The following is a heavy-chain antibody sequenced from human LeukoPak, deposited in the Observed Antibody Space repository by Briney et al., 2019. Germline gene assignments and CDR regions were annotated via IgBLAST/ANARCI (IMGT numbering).Heavy chain of an antibody. J-gene: IGHJ4*02. CDR2: ISYDGSNK. CDR1: GFTFTNYA. Sequence: PGGSLRLSCAASGFTFTNYATHWVRQGPGKRLEWVAVISYDGSNKYYADSVKGRFTISRDNSKNTLYLQMSSLRAEDTAVYYCARGGYTNYFDSSGYYYEYGDYWGQGTLVTVSS. CDR3: ARGGYTNYFDSSGYYYEYGDY. D-gene: IGHD3-22*01. V-gene: IGHV3-30-3*01.